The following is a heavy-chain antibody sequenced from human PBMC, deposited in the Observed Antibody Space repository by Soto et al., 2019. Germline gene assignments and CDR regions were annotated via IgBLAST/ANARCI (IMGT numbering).Heavy chain of an antibody. Sequence: EVQLVQSGAEVKKPGESLRISCKGSGYSFTSYWISWVRQMPGKGLEWMGRIDPSDSYTNYSPSFQGHVTISADKSISTAYLQWSSLKASDTAMYYCARQGTGYSYGQSYNWFDPWGQGTLVTVSS. J-gene: IGHJ5*02. CDR3: ARQGTGYSYGQSYNWFDP. V-gene: IGHV5-10-1*03. D-gene: IGHD5-18*01. CDR1: GYSFTSYW. CDR2: IDPSDSYT.